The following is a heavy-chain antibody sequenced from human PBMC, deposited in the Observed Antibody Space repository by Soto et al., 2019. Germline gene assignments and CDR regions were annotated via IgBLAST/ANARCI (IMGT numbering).Heavy chain of an antibody. V-gene: IGHV4-61*01. Sequence: SETLCLTCTVSGDSITSNSYFWAWIRQPPGKGLEWIGYIYYSGNTNYNPSLKSRVTISVDTSTSTAYMELRSLRSDDTAVYYCARDRIRAVEVAEFDPWGQGTLVTVSS. CDR3: ARDRIRAVEVAEFDP. J-gene: IGHJ5*02. CDR1: GDSITSNSYF. D-gene: IGHD5-12*01. CDR2: IYYSGNT.